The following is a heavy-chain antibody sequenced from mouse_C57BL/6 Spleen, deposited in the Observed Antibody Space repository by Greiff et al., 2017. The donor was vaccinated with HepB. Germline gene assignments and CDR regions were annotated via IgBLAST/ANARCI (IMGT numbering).Heavy chain of an antibody. CDR1: GYTFTDYN. CDR2: INPNNGGT. CDR3: ARCTTVCFDV. V-gene: IGHV1-18*01. D-gene: IGHD1-1*01. J-gene: IGHJ1*03. Sequence: EVKLVESGPELVKPGASVKIPCKASGYTFTDYNMDWVKQSHGKSLEWIGDINPNNGGTIYNQKFKGKATLTVDKSYSTAYMELRSLTSEDTAVYYCARCTTVCFDVWGTGTTVTVSS.